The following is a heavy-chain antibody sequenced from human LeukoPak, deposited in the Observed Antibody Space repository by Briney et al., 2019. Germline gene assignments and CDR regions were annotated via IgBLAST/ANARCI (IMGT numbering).Heavy chain of an antibody. CDR2: INHSGST. D-gene: IGHD3-3*01. CDR3: ARVSVYDFWSGYYKDRGAFDI. Sequence: SETLSLTCAVHGGSFSGYYWSWIRQPPGKGLEWIGEINHSGSTNYNPSLKSRVTISVDTSKNQFSLKLSSVTAADTAVYYCARVSVYDFWSGYYKDRGAFDIWGQGTMVTVSS. J-gene: IGHJ3*02. CDR1: GGSFSGYY. V-gene: IGHV4-34*01.